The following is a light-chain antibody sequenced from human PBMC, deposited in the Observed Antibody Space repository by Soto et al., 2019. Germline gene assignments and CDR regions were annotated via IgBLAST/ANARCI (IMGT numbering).Light chain of an antibody. CDR1: QSISGD. CDR2: GAS. CDR3: QQIYNIPIN. J-gene: IGKJ5*01. Sequence: DIQMTQSPLSLSASVGDRVTITCRTSQSISGDLNWYQQKTGRAPKLLIYGASNLQSGVPSRFSGSGSGSHFTLTISSLQPEDFATYYCQQIYNIPINFGQGTRLEIK. V-gene: IGKV1-39*01.